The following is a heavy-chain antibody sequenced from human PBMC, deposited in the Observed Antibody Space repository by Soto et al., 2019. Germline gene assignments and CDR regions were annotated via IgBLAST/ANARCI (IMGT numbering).Heavy chain of an antibody. CDR3: ARGGRRSPGMDV. J-gene: IGHJ6*02. CDR2: IYYSGST. Sequence: QVQLQESGPGLVKPSQTLSLTCTVSGGSISSGGYYWSWIRQHPGKGLEWIGYIYYSGSTYYNPSLKSRVTTPVDTSKNQSSLQLSSVTAADTAVYYCARGGRRSPGMDVWGQGTTVTVSS. CDR1: GGSISSGGYY. V-gene: IGHV4-31*03.